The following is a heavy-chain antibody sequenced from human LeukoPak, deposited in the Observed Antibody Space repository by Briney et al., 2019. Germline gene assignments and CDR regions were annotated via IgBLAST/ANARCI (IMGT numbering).Heavy chain of an antibody. J-gene: IGHJ4*01. V-gene: IGHV4-59*01. Sequence: GSLRLSCAASGFTFSSYGMHWIRQSPGKGLEWIGYIYYTGSSSYNPSLRSRVTISADTSKNQFSLKLSSVTAADTAVYYCASRKLGNDYWGQGTLVTVSS. CDR1: GFTFSSYG. CDR2: IYYTGSS. D-gene: IGHD7-27*01. CDR3: ASRKLGNDY.